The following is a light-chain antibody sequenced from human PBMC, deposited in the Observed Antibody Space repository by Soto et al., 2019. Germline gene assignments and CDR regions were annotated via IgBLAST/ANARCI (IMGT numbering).Light chain of an antibody. CDR1: QSVSRN. V-gene: IGKV3-15*01. Sequence: IVMTQSPATLSVSPGERATLSCRASQSVSRNLAWSQQKPGQAPRHLSYGASTRATGIPARVSGSGSGTEFTRTISSLQSEDFAVYYCQQYNNWPYTCGQGTKLEIK. J-gene: IGKJ2*01. CDR3: QQYNNWPYT. CDR2: GAS.